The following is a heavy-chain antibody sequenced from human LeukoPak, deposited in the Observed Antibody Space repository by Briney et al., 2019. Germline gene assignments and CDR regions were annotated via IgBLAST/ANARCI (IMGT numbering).Heavy chain of an antibody. CDR3: ARVTITIFGVTSNWFGP. Sequence: PSETLSLTCTVSGGSISSYYWSWIRQPPGKGLEWVGYIYYSGSTNYNPSLKSRVTISVDTSKNQFSLKLSSVTAADTAVYYCARVTITIFGVTSNWFGPWGQGTLVTVSS. D-gene: IGHD3-3*01. J-gene: IGHJ5*02. CDR2: IYYSGST. CDR1: GGSISSYY. V-gene: IGHV4-59*01.